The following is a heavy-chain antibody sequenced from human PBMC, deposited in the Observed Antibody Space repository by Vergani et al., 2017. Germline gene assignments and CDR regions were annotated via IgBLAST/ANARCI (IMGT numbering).Heavy chain of an antibody. CDR3: ARGTTYYYGSGSTXGDY. CDR1: GYTFTSYY. J-gene: IGHJ4*02. Sequence: QVQLVQSGAEVKKPGASVKVSCKASGYTFTSYYMHWVRQAPGQGLEWMGIINPSGGSTSYAQKFQGRVTMTRDTSTSTVYMELSSLRSEDTAVYYCARGTTYYYGSGSTXGDYWGQGTLVTVSS. CDR2: INPSGGST. V-gene: IGHV1-46*01. D-gene: IGHD3-10*01.